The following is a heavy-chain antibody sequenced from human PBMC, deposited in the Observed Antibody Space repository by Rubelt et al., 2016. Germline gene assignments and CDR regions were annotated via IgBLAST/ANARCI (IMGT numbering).Heavy chain of an antibody. CDR3: ARLLTYDNPAYYMDV. Sequence: QVQLQQWGAGLLKPSETLSLTCGVYGGSFSNNYWSWIRQPPGKGLEWIGEINHSGSINYNPSLKSRVTVSVDTSRRQFSLKLGLVTAADPALYYCARLLTYDNPAYYMDVWGKGTTVTVSS. CDR1: GGSFSNNY. CDR2: INHSGSI. J-gene: IGHJ6*03. V-gene: IGHV4-34*01. D-gene: IGHD3-9*01.